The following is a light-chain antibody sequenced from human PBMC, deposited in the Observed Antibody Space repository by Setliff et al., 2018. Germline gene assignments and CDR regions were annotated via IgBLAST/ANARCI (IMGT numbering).Light chain of an antibody. CDR2: DVN. V-gene: IGLV2-8*01. J-gene: IGLJ1*01. Sequence: QSALAQPPSASGYPGQSVTISCTGTSTDVGAYNYVSWYQQHPGKAPKVIIYDVNKRPSGVPDRFSGSKSCNTASLTVSGLQAEDEADYYCSSYAGSPYVFGTGTKVTVL. CDR1: STDVGAYNY. CDR3: SSYAGSPYV.